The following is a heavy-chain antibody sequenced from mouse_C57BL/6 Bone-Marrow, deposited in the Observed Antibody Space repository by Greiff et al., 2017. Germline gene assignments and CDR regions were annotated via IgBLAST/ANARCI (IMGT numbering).Heavy chain of an antibody. V-gene: IGHV8-8*01. CDR1: GFSLSTFGMG. J-gene: IGHJ3*01. CDR3: ARILFYYYGSRAWFAY. D-gene: IGHD1-1*01. CDR2: IWWDDDK. Sequence: QVQLKESGPGILQPSQTLSLTCSFSGFSLSTFGMGVGWIRQPSGKGLEWLAHIWWDDDKYYNPALKSRLTISKDTSKNQVFLKIANVDTADTATYYCARILFYYYGSRAWFAYWGQGTLVTVSA.